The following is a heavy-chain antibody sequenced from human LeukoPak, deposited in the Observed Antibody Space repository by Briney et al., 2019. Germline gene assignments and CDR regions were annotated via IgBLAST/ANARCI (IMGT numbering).Heavy chain of an antibody. CDR2: INPSGGST. CDR1: GYTFTSYY. CDR3: ATDPYYGSGSYSY. V-gene: IGHV1-46*01. J-gene: IGHJ4*02. Sequence: ASVKVSCKASGYTFTSYYMHWVRQAPGQGLEWMGIINPSGGSTSYAQKFQGRVTMTEDTSTDTAYMELSSLRSEDTAVYYCATDPYYGSGSYSYWGQGTLVTVSS. D-gene: IGHD3-10*01.